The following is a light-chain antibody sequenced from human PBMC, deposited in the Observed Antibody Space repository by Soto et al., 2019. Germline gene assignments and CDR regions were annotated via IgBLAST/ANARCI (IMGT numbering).Light chain of an antibody. CDR1: QSISAW. J-gene: IGKJ1*01. CDR3: QQYDNYPWT. V-gene: IGKV1-5*03. CDR2: KAS. Sequence: DIQRTQSPSTLSASVGDRVSITCRASQSISAWLAWYQQRPGKAPKLLLYKASSLQSGVSSRFSGSGSGTEFTLTISSRQPDDSATYYCQQYDNYPWTFGKGTKLAIK.